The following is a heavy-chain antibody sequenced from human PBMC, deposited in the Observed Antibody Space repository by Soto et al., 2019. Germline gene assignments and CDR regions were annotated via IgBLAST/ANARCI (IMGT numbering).Heavy chain of an antibody. CDR3: AGEPYYYYGVDV. J-gene: IGHJ6*02. CDR1: GFTFSSYA. V-gene: IGHV3-21*01. Sequence: GGSLRLSCAASGFTFSSYAMNWGRQAPGRGLEWVASISSSSHYIYYADSLKGRFTISRDNAKNSLYLQMNSLRADDTAVYYCAGEPYYYYGVDVWGQGTTVTVSS. CDR2: ISSSSHYI. D-gene: IGHD3-10*01.